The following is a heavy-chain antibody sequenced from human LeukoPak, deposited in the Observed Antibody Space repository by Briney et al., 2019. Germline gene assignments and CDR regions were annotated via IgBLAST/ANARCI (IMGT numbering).Heavy chain of an antibody. Sequence: GGSLRLSCAASGFTFSSYWMSWVRQAPGKGLEWVANIKQDGNEKYYVDSVKGRFTISRDNGKNSLYLQMNSLRAEDTAVYYCARIAAADIGNFDYGGQGTLVTVSS. J-gene: IGHJ4*02. CDR3: ARIAAADIGNFDY. CDR1: GFTFSSYW. CDR2: IKQDGNEK. D-gene: IGHD6-13*01. V-gene: IGHV3-7*01.